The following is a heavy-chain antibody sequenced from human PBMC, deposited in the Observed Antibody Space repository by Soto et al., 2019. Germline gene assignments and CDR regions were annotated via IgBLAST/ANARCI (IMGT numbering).Heavy chain of an antibody. Sequence: GASVKVSCKASGGTFSSYAIGWVRQAPGQGLEWMGGIIPIFGTANYAQKFQGRVTITADEAASPAYIGFTSLRSEDTAVYYCARVIERQQGGGDYLNGMDVWGHGTADT. J-gene: IGHJ6*02. V-gene: IGHV1-69*13. CDR1: GGTFSSYA. D-gene: IGHD1-1*01. CDR3: ARVIERQQGGGDYLNGMDV. CDR2: IIPIFGTA.